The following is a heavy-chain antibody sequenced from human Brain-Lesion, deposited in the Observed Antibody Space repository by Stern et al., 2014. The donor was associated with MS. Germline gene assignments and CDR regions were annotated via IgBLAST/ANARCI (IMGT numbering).Heavy chain of an antibody. CDR1: GLTVANEY. CDR2: IYASGTT. D-gene: IGHD5-12*01. V-gene: IGHV3-53*04. CDR3: AREGGDDDDYYGLDV. J-gene: IGHJ6*02. Sequence: VQLVESGGGLVQPGGSLRLSCAASGLTVANEYMSWVRPAPGKGPEWVSLIYASGTTAYADSVKGRFIISRHNSENTLSLQMNSLRPEDTAVYYCAREGGDDDDYYGLDVWGPGTTVTVSS.